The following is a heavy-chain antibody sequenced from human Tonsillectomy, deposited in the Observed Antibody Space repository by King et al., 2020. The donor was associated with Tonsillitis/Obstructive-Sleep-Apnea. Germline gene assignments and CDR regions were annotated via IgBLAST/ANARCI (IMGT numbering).Heavy chain of an antibody. J-gene: IGHJ4*02. CDR2: IWYDGSNK. D-gene: IGHD2-15*01. CDR3: ARDGVAAESPFDY. Sequence: VQLVESGGGVVQPGRSLRISCAASGFSFSSYGMHWVRQAPGKGLEWVAVIWYDGSNKYYADSVKGRFTISRDNSKNTLYLQMNNLRAEDTAVYYCARDGVAAESPFDYWGQGTLVTVSS. V-gene: IGHV3-33*01. CDR1: GFSFSSYG.